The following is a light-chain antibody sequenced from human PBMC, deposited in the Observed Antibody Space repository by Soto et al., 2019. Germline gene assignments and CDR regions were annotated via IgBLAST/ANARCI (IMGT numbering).Light chain of an antibody. Sequence: EIVMTQSPATLSVSPGERATLSCRASQSVSNNLAWYQQKPGQAPRLLIYGASTRATGIPARFSGSGSGTEFTLTISSLQSEDFAVYYCQQYGSSPGTFGQGTKLEIK. CDR3: QQYGSSPGT. V-gene: IGKV3-15*01. CDR1: QSVSNN. CDR2: GAS. J-gene: IGKJ2*02.